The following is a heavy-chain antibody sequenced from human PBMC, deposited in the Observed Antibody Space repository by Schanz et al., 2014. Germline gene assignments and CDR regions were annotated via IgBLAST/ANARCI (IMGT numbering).Heavy chain of an antibody. Sequence: QVQLVESGGGVVQPGRSLRLSCAASGFTFSNYAMHWVRQAPCKGLEWVAVISYDGSKKYYADSVKGRFTISRDNSKNTLHLQMNSLRAEDTAVYYCARRYCSGASCYSSRGPFGYWGQGTLVTVSS. D-gene: IGHD2-15*01. V-gene: IGHV3-30*04. J-gene: IGHJ4*02. CDR2: ISYDGSKK. CDR3: ARRYCSGASCYSSRGPFGY. CDR1: GFTFSNYA.